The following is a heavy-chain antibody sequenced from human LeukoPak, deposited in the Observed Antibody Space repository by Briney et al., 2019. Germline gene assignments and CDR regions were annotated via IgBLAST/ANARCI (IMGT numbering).Heavy chain of an antibody. Sequence: GGSLRLSCVGSGFTFSNYAMMWVRQTQGKRLEWVSAIRGSGTSTFYADSVKGRFTIFRDNFKNTVYLQMNNLRAADSAVYYCARDPNGDYIGAFDFQRWGLGTQVTVSS. CDR2: IRGSGTST. CDR3: ARDPNGDYIGAFDFQR. CDR1: GFTFSNYA. D-gene: IGHD4-17*01. J-gene: IGHJ1*01. V-gene: IGHV3-23*01.